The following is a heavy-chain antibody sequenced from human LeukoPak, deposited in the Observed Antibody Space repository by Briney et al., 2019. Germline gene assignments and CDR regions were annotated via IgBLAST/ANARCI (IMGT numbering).Heavy chain of an antibody. J-gene: IGHJ4*02. CDR2: IYYSGST. CDR1: GGSFSSYY. V-gene: IGHV4-59*08. Sequence: SETLSLTCAVYGGSFSSYYWSWIRQPPGKGLEWIGYIYYSGSTNYNPSLKSRVTISVDPSKNQFSLKLSSVTAADTAVYYCARLAGYGGNSDHFDYWGQGTLVTVSS. CDR3: ARLAGYGGNSDHFDY. D-gene: IGHD4-23*01.